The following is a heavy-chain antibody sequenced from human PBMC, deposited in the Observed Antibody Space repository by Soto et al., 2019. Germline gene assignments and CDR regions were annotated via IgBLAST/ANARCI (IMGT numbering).Heavy chain of an antibody. Sequence: EVQLLESGGGLVQPGGSLRLSCAASGFTFSSYAMSWVRQAPGKGLEWVSAISGSGGSTYYADSVKGRFTISRDNAKNSLYLQMNSLRAEDTAVYYCAREVAVAGGFLFDYWGQGTLVTVSS. CDR3: AREVAVAGGFLFDY. D-gene: IGHD6-19*01. CDR2: ISGSGGST. J-gene: IGHJ4*02. V-gene: IGHV3-23*01. CDR1: GFTFSSYA.